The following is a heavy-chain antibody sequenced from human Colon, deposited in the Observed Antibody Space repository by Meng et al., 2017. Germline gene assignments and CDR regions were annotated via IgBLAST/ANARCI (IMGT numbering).Heavy chain of an antibody. V-gene: IGHV1-18*01. CDR1: GYMFSSYG. Sequence: ASVKVSCKAPGYMFSSYGISWVRQAPGQGLEWMGWISGHNDKPNYVQKFQGRVTMTTDTSANTAYLELRSLRSDDTAMYYCARDIYGDYVFDYWGQGTLVTVSS. D-gene: IGHD4-17*01. CDR2: ISGHNDKP. CDR3: ARDIYGDYVFDY. J-gene: IGHJ4*02.